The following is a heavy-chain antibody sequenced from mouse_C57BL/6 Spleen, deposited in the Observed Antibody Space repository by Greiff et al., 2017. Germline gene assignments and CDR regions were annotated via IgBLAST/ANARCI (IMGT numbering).Heavy chain of an antibody. J-gene: IGHJ2*01. CDR2: IHPNSGST. D-gene: IGHD1-1*01. CDR1: GYTFTSYW. V-gene: IGHV1-64*01. CDR3: AIIFITTVVAPFDY. Sequence: QVQLQQPGAELVKPGASVKLSCKASGYTFTSYWMHWVKQRPGQGLEWIGMIHPNSGSTNYNEKFKSKATLTVDKSSSTAYMQLSSLTSEDSAVYFCAIIFITTVVAPFDYWGQGTTLTVSS.